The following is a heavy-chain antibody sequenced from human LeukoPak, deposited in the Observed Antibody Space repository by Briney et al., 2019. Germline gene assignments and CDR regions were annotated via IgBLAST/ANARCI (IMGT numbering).Heavy chain of an antibody. CDR1: GFSFSGHW. D-gene: IGHD1-26*01. Sequence: GGSLRLSCTASGFSFSGHWMHWARQLPGKGLVWVSRISPTGSTTSYADSVKGRFTVSRDNAKNTLYLQMNSLRAEDTAVYYCARAGIVGATTVWDYWGQGTLVAVSS. J-gene: IGHJ4*02. V-gene: IGHV3-74*01. CDR2: ISPTGSTT. CDR3: ARAGIVGATTVWDY.